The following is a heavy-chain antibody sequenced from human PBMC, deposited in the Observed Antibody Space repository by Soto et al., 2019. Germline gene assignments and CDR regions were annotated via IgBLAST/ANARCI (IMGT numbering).Heavy chain of an antibody. D-gene: IGHD2-15*01. J-gene: IGHJ3*01. CDR1: GFTFNIYT. Sequence: EVQLVESGGGLVKPGGSLRPSCAASGFTFNIYTMNWVRQAPGKGLEWVPSISSSSPNIYYADSVKERFTISRDNAENSLFLQMNSLTAEDTAVYYCARDSSLFCTGGTCYLQDAFDVWGQGTVVTVSS. CDR3: ARDSSLFCTGGTCYLQDAFDV. V-gene: IGHV3-21*02. CDR2: ISSSSPNI.